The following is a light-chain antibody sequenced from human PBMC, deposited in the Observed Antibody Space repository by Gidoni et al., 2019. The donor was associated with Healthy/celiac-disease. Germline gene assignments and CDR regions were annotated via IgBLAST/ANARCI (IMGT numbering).Light chain of an antibody. CDR3: SSYTSSSTPFYV. J-gene: IGLJ1*01. V-gene: IGLV2-14*01. CDR1: SSDVGGYNY. Sequence: QSALTQPASVSGSPGQSITICCTGTSSDVGGYNYVSWYQQHPGKAPKLMIYEVSNRPSGVSNRLSGSKSGNTASLTISGLQAEDEADYYCSSYTSSSTPFYVFGTGTKVTVL. CDR2: EVS.